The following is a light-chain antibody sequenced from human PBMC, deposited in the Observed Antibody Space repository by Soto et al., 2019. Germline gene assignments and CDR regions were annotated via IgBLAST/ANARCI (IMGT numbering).Light chain of an antibody. Sequence: IQMTHSPSTLSGSVGDRFTITCLSIQTISSWLAWYQQKPGKAPKLLIYKASTLKSGVPSRFSGSGSGTEFSLTISSMQPDDFATYYCQHYNSYSEAFGQGHKVDIK. J-gene: IGKJ1*01. CDR1: QTISSW. CDR3: QHYNSYSEA. CDR2: KAS. V-gene: IGKV1-5*03.